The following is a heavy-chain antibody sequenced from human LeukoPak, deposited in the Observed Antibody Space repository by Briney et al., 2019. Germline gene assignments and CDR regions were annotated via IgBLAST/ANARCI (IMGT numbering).Heavy chain of an antibody. Sequence: GGSLRLSCAASGFTFSSYEMNWVRQAPGKGLEWVSYISSSGSTIYYADSVKGRFTISRDNAKNSLYLQMNSLRAEDTALYYCARDFPYPVRGVIRANWFDPWGQGTLVTVSS. V-gene: IGHV3-48*03. J-gene: IGHJ5*02. CDR2: ISSSGSTI. CDR3: ARDFPYPVRGVIRANWFDP. D-gene: IGHD3-10*01. CDR1: GFTFSSYE.